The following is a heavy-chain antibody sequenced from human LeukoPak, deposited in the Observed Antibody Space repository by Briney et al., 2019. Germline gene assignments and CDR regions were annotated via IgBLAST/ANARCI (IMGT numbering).Heavy chain of an antibody. CDR1: GFTVSSNY. Sequence: GGSLRLSCAASGFTVSSNYMSWVRQAPGKGLEWVSVIYSGGSTYYADSVKGGFTISRDNSKNTLYLQMNGLRAEDTAVYYCARDISSGYYDAFDIWGQRTMVTVSS. D-gene: IGHD3-22*01. CDR3: ARDISSGYYDAFDI. V-gene: IGHV3-66*01. CDR2: IYSGGST. J-gene: IGHJ3*02.